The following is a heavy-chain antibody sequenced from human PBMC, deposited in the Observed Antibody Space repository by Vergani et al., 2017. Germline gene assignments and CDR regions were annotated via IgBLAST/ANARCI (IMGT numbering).Heavy chain of an antibody. CDR3: AKDIGSSSSDAFDI. CDR1: GFTFSSYA. J-gene: IGHJ3*02. CDR2: ISYDGSNK. Sequence: QVQLVESGGGVVQPGRSLRLSCAASGFTFSSYAMHWVRQAPGKGLEWVAVISYDGSNKYYADSVKGRFTISRDNSKNTLYLQMNSLRAEDTAVYYCAKDIGSSSSDAFDIWGQGTMVTVAS. V-gene: IGHV3-30*18. D-gene: IGHD6-6*01.